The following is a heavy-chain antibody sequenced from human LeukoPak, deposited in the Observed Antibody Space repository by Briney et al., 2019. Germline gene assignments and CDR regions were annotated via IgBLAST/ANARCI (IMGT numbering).Heavy chain of an antibody. D-gene: IGHD3-3*01. CDR3: AKETTYYDFWSGYYS. V-gene: IGHV3-23*01. CDR1: GFTFSSYA. Sequence: PGGSLTLSWAASGFTFSSYAMSWVLQAPGQGLEWVSAISGSGGSTYYADSVKGRFTISRDNSKNTLYLQMNSRRAEDTAVYYCAKETTYYDFWSGYYSWGQGTLVTVSS. J-gene: IGHJ4*02. CDR2: ISGSGGST.